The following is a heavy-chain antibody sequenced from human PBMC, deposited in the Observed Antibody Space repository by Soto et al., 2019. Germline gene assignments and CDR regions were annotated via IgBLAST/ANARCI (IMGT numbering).Heavy chain of an antibody. V-gene: IGHV3-23*01. D-gene: IGHD2-2*02. Sequence: PGGSLRLSCAASGFTFSSYAMSWVRQAPGKGLEWVSAISGSGGSTYYADSVKGRFTISRDNSKNTLYLQMNSLRAEDTAVYYRAKESDIVVVPAAIGLFDYWGQGTLVTVSS. CDR1: GFTFSSYA. CDR2: ISGSGGST. CDR3: AKESDIVVVPAAIGLFDY. J-gene: IGHJ4*02.